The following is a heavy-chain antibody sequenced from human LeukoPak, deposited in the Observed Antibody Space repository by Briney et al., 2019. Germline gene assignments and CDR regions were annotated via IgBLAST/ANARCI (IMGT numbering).Heavy chain of an antibody. D-gene: IGHD5-18*01. CDR3: ARENVDTADYYHSYGMDV. CDR1: GFTISSYS. V-gene: IGHV3-48*01. Sequence: GGSLRLSCAASGFTISSYSVNWVRHAPGKGLEWVSYISSSSSNIYYADSVKGRFTISRDNAKNSLYLQMNSLRAEDTAVYYCARENVDTADYYHSYGMDVWGQGTTVTVSS. CDR2: ISSSSSNI. J-gene: IGHJ6*02.